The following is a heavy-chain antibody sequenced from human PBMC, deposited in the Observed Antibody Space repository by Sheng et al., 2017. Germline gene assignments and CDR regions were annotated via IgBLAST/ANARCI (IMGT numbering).Heavy chain of an antibody. J-gene: IGHJ4*03. V-gene: IGHV4-34*02. D-gene: IGHD5-12*01. CDR1: GGSFSNYY. Sequence: QVQLQQWGAGLLKPSETLSLTCGVAGGSFSNYYWSWIRQSPGNGDWSGLGKVSHSGNTDYNPSLKGRVTLSVDTSKNQFSLKMTSVTAADTAVYYCAGGESEMASISGFDFWGPGTLVAVSS. CDR2: VSHSGNT. CDR3: AGGESEMASISGFDF.